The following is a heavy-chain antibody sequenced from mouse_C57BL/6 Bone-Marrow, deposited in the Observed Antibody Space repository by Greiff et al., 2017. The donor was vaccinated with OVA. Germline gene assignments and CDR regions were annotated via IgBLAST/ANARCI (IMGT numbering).Heavy chain of an antibody. CDR3: TRERLLTIDY. CDR2: IDTETGGT. J-gene: IGHJ2*01. D-gene: IGHD1-1*01. Sequence: VQLQQSGAELVRPGASVTLSCTASGYTFTDYEMHWVKQTPVHGLEWIGAIDTETGGTAYNQKFKGKAILTADKSSSTAYMKLRSLTSEDSAVYYCTRERLLTIDYWGQGTTLTVSS. CDR1: GYTFTDYE. V-gene: IGHV1-15*01.